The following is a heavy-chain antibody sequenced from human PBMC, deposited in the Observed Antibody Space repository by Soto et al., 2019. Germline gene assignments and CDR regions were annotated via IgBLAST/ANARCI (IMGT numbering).Heavy chain of an antibody. CDR1: GGSISSGGYY. D-gene: IGHD3-9*01. J-gene: IGHJ2*01. CDR2: IYNSGST. CDR3: ARAGTYFDILAGYLPGYFDL. Sequence: QVQLQESGPGLVKPSQTLSLTCTVSGGSISSGGYYWSWIRQHPGKGLEWIGYIYNSGSTYYNPSLKSRVSISVDTSKNQFSLKLSSVTAADTAVYYCARAGTYFDILAGYLPGYFDLWGRGTLVTVSS. V-gene: IGHV4-31*03.